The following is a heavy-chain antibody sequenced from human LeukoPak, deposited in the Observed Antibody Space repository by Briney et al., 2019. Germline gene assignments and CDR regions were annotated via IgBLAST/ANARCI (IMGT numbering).Heavy chain of an antibody. CDR2: ISGSGGST. Sequence: GGSLRLSCAASGFTFSSYAMNWVSQAPGKGPEWVSGISGSGGSTFYADSVKGRFTISRDNSKNTLYLQMNSLRAEDTAVYYCAKTSYYDSSGYYFDPFDYWGQGTLVTVSS. CDR1: GFTFSSYA. J-gene: IGHJ4*02. D-gene: IGHD3-22*01. V-gene: IGHV3-23*01. CDR3: AKTSYYDSSGYYFDPFDY.